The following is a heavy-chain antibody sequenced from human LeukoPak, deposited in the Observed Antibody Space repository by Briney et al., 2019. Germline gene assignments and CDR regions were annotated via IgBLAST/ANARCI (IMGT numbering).Heavy chain of an antibody. J-gene: IGHJ4*02. V-gene: IGHV4-59*12. CDR3: ARDHLICSGGSCYSSAFFDY. Sequence: PSETLSLTCTVSGDSIRSYYWTWIRQPPGKGLEWIGYIHYSGSTNYNPSLKSRVTISVDTSKNQFSLKLSSVTAADTAVYYCARDHLICSGGSCYSSAFFDYWGQGTLVTVSS. D-gene: IGHD2-15*01. CDR2: IHYSGST. CDR1: GDSIRSYY.